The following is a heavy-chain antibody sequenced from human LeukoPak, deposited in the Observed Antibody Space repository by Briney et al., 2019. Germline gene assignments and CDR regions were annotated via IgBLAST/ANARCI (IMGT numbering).Heavy chain of an antibody. D-gene: IGHD6-19*01. CDR1: GFTFSSYA. V-gene: IGHV3-23*01. CDR3: AKVPVPYSSGWAHSDY. CDR2: ISGSGGST. Sequence: PGGSLRLSCAASGFTFSSYAMSWVRQAPGKGLEWVSAISGSGGSTYYADSVKGRFTISRDNSKNTLYLQMNSLRAEDTAVYYCAKVPVPYSSGWAHSDYWGQGTLVTVSS. J-gene: IGHJ4*02.